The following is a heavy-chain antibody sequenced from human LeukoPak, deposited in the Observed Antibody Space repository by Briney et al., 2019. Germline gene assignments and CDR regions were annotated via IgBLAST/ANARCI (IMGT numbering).Heavy chain of an antibody. CDR2: INPSGGST. Sequence: ASVKVSCKASGYTFTSYYMHWVRQAPGQGLECMGIINPSGGSTSYAQKFQGRVTMTRDTSTSTVYMELSSLRSEDTAVYYCARVPIRRQYYYDSSGLAFDYWGQGTLVTVSS. CDR1: GYTFTSYY. D-gene: IGHD3-22*01. J-gene: IGHJ4*02. V-gene: IGHV1-46*01. CDR3: ARVPIRRQYYYDSSGLAFDY.